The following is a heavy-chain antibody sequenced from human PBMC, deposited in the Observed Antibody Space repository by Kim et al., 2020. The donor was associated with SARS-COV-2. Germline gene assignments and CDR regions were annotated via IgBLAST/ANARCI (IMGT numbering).Heavy chain of an antibody. D-gene: IGHD3-10*01. CDR1: GGSVSSGSYY. V-gene: IGHV4-61*01. J-gene: IGHJ4*02. CDR3: ARMPHYGSGSYYNVNFDY. Sequence: SETLSLTCTVSGGSVSSGSYYWSWLRQPPGKGLEWIGYIYYSGTTNYNPSLKSRVTISVDTSKNQFSLKLSSVTAADTAVYYCARMPHYGSGSYYNVNFDYWGQGTLVTVSS. CDR2: IYYSGTT.